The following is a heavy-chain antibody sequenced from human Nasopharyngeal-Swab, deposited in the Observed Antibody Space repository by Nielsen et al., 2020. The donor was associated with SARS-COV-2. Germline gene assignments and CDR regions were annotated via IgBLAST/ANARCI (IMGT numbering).Heavy chain of an antibody. V-gene: IGHV3-23*01. CDR3: ARGTWYSSSGASYYYYYGMDV. J-gene: IGHJ6*02. D-gene: IGHD6-13*01. Sequence: GESLKISCAASGFTFSSYAMSWVRQAPGKGLEWVSAISGSGGSTYYADSVKGRFTISRDNSKNTPYLQMNSLRAEDTAVYYCARGTWYSSSGASYYYYYGMDVWGQGTTVTVSS. CDR1: GFTFSSYA. CDR2: ISGSGGST.